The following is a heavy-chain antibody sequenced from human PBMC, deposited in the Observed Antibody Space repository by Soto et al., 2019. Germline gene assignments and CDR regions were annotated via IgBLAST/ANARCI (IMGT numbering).Heavy chain of an antibody. J-gene: IGHJ4*02. Sequence: EVQLVESGGGFVQPRGSLRLSCSASEFSFSDYWMTWVRQAPGKGLEWVASIKKDGSEKSYVDSVKGRFTISRDNAKNSLYLHMSSLRDEDTAVYYCARRAAVVGLDYWGQGALVTVSS. CDR1: EFSFSDYW. CDR2: IKKDGSEK. V-gene: IGHV3-7*01. D-gene: IGHD6-13*01. CDR3: ARRAAVVGLDY.